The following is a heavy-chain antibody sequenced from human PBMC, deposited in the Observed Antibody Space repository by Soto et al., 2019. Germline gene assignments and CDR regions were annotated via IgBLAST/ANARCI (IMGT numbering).Heavy chain of an antibody. J-gene: IGHJ4*01. Sequence: PPETLCLTCAVSGGSFSGFYWTWIRQSPGKGLEWIGEIDHSGITNHNTALKSRATMSVDTSKNQFSLKLRSVTAADTAVYYCARGVSVALAVQGGAPDKNYFDSWSHGTLVTVS. CDR3: ARGVSVALAVQGGAPDKNYFDS. V-gene: IGHV4-34*04. CDR2: IDHSGIT. D-gene: IGHD1-26*01. CDR1: GGSFSGFY.